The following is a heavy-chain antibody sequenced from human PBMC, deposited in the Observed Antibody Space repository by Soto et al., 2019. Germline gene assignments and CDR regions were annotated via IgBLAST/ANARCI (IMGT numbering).Heavy chain of an antibody. CDR1: GFTVSSNY. CDR3: ARDKIVGATTGAFDI. CDR2: IYSGGST. D-gene: IGHD1-26*01. J-gene: IGHJ3*02. V-gene: IGHV3-53*01. Sequence: GGSLRLSCAASGFTVSSNYMSWVRQAPGKGLEWVSVIYSGGSTYYADSVKGRFTISRDNSKNTLYLQMNSLRAEDTAVYYCARDKIVGATTGAFDIWGQGTMVTVPS.